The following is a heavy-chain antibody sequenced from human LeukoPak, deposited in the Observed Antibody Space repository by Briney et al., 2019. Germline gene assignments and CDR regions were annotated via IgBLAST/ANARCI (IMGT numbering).Heavy chain of an antibody. V-gene: IGHV4-59*01. D-gene: IGHD6-13*01. J-gene: IGHJ3*01. CDR1: GGSISSYY. Sequence: SETLSLTCTVSGGSISSYYWSWVRQPPGKGLEWIGFVYYTGSTNYSPSLKSRVTISVDTSKNQFSLKLRSVTAADTAVYYCARISSSNWYNERGAFDVWGQGTMVTISS. CDR2: VYYTGST. CDR3: ARISSSNWYNERGAFDV.